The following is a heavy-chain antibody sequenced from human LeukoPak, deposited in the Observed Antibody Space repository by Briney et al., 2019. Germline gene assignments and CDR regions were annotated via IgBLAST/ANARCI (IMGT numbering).Heavy chain of an antibody. J-gene: IGHJ6*02. CDR3: ARGGYLAVAGYYYYYGMDV. CDR1: GFTFSSYG. D-gene: IGHD6-19*01. Sequence: GGSLRLSCAASGFTFSSYGMHWFRQAPGKGLEWVAVIWYDGSNKYYADSVKGRFTISRDNSKNTLYLQMNSLRAEDTAVYYCARGGYLAVAGYYYYYGMDVWGQGTTVTVSS. CDR2: IWYDGSNK. V-gene: IGHV3-33*01.